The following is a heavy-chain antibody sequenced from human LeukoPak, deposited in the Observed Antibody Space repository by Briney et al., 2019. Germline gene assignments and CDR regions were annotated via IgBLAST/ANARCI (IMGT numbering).Heavy chain of an antibody. J-gene: IGHJ4*02. D-gene: IGHD1-1*01. CDR3: ARGSWNDEFYFDY. CDR2: INPNSGGT. V-gene: IGHV1-2*02. CDR1: GYTFTGYY. Sequence: ASVKVSCKASGYTFTGYYTHWVRQAPGQGLEWMGWINPNSGGTNYAQKFQGRVTMTRDTSISTAYMELSRLRSDDTAVYYCARGSWNDEFYFDYWGQGTLVTVSS.